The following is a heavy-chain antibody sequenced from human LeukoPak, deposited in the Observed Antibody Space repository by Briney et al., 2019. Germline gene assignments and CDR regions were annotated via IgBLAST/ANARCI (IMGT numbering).Heavy chain of an antibody. CDR1: GFTFSKYW. V-gene: IGHV3-74*01. Sequence: GGPLRPSCAASGFTFSKYWMLWVRQAPGKGLESVSRINTDGTVTTYADSVKGRFTVSRDNADNTMFLQMNSVRDEDTAVYYCATKQWLAPPPDSWGQGTPVTVSS. CDR2: INTDGTVT. J-gene: IGHJ4*02. CDR3: ATKQWLAPPPDS. D-gene: IGHD6-19*01.